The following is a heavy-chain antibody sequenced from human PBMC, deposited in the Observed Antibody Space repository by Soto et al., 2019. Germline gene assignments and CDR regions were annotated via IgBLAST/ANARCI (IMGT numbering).Heavy chain of an antibody. Sequence: GGSLRLSCAASGFTFSSYAMHWVRQAPGKGLEWVSAISCSGGSTYYADSVKGRFTISRDNSKNTLYLQMNSLRAEDTAVYYCATSKVLEWLPNFDYWGQGALVTVSS. V-gene: IGHV3-23*01. D-gene: IGHD3-3*01. CDR3: ATSKVLEWLPNFDY. J-gene: IGHJ4*02. CDR1: GFTFSSYA. CDR2: ISCSGGST.